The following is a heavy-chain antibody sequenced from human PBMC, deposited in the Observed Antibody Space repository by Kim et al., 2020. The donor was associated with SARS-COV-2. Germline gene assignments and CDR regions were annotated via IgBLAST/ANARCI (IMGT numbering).Heavy chain of an antibody. J-gene: IGHJ6*02. Sequence: GGSLRLSCAASGFTFRSYAMHWVRQAPGKGLEYVAIISYDGSNKYYADSVKGRFTISRDNSKNTLYLQMNSLRAEDTAVYYCAKDANRGYSYGWTYYYYGMDVWGQGTTVTVSS. D-gene: IGHD5-18*01. CDR2: ISYDGSNK. CDR1: GFTFRSYA. V-gene: IGHV3-30*04. CDR3: AKDANRGYSYGWTYYYYGMDV.